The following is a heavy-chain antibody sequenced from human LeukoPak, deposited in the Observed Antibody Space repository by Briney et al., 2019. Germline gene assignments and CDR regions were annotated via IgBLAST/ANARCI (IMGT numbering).Heavy chain of an antibody. V-gene: IGHV4-38-2*02. J-gene: IGHJ4*02. Sequence: PSETLSLTCTVSGYSISSGDYWGWIRQPPGKGLEWIGSISRSGSTYYNPSLKSRVTISVDTSKNQFSLKLSSVTAADTAVYYCARRDTIVGATKFDYWGQGTLVTVSS. CDR2: ISRSGST. D-gene: IGHD1-26*01. CDR3: ARRDTIVGATKFDY. CDR1: GYSISSGDY.